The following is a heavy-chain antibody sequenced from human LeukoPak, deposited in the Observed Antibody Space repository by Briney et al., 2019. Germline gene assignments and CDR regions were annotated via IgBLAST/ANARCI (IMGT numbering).Heavy chain of an antibody. CDR1: GYTFTVYY. J-gene: IGHJ6*03. V-gene: IGHV1-8*02. Sequence: ASVTVSFKASGYTFTVYYMHWVRQAPGQGLEWMGWINPNSGNTGYAQKFQGRVTMTRNTSISTAYMELSSLRSEDTAVYYCARRVLLYDILTAYSRYYYYYMDVWGRGTTVTISS. CDR2: INPNSGNT. D-gene: IGHD3-9*01. CDR3: ARRVLLYDILTAYSRYYYYYMDV.